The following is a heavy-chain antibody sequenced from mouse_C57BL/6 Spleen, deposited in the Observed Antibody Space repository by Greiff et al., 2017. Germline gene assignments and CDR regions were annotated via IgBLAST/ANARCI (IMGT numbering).Heavy chain of an antibody. Sequence: EVQVVESGGGLVKPGGSLKLSCAASGFTFSDYGMHWVRQAPEKGLEWVAYISSGRSTIYYADTVKGRFTISRDNAKNTLFLQMTSLRSEDTAMYYCARRVGYDGGDAMDYWGQGTSVTVSS. J-gene: IGHJ4*01. CDR2: ISSGRSTI. CDR3: ARRVGYDGGDAMDY. V-gene: IGHV5-17*01. CDR1: GFTFSDYG. D-gene: IGHD2-12*01.